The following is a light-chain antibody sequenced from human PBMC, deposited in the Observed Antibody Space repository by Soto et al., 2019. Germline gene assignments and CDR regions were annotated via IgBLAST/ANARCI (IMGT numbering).Light chain of an antibody. CDR1: SSDVGGYNY. V-gene: IGLV2-14*03. Sequence: QSALTQPASVSRSPEKTITISCTGTSSDVGGYNYVSWYQHHPGKAPKLLIYDVSNRPSGVSNRFSGSKSDDTASLTISGLQPEDEADYYCSSYTTSNTRQIVFGSGTKVTVL. CDR3: SSYTTSNTRQIV. CDR2: DVS. J-gene: IGLJ1*01.